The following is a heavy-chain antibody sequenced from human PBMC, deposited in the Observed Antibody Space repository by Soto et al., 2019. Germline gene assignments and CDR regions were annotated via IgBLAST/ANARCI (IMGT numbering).Heavy chain of an antibody. CDR1: DGSISTNF. Sequence: QVQLQESGPGLVQPSETLSLTCTVSDGSISTNFWTWIRQPPGKGLEWIGHIYHSGTADYNPSLKSRVAMSVDTSKNQFSLNLTSVTAADTATYYCARGKYCSGGSCERFDPWGQGALVTVSS. CDR2: IYHSGTA. CDR3: ARGKYCSGGSCERFDP. J-gene: IGHJ5*02. V-gene: IGHV4-59*01. D-gene: IGHD2-15*01.